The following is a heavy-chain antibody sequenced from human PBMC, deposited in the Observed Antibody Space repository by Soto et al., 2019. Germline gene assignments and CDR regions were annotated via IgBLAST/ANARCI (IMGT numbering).Heavy chain of an antibody. D-gene: IGHD4-17*01. V-gene: IGHV1-3*01. CDR2: INAGNGNT. CDR1: VYTFTIYA. Sequence: ASVKVSCTSSVYTFTIYAIHCVRQAPGQRLEWMGWINAGNGNTKYSQKFQGRVTITRDTSASTAYMELSSLRSEDTAVYYCARTYGDYAAFDIWGQGTMVTVSS. CDR3: ARTYGDYAAFDI. J-gene: IGHJ3*02.